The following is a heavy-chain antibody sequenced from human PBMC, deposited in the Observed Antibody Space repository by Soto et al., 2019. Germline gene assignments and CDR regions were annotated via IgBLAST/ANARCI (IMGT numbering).Heavy chain of an antibody. CDR3: ARRLYGDYDY. V-gene: IGHV1-18*01. CDR1: GYSFTTSG. D-gene: IGHD4-17*01. J-gene: IGHJ4*02. CDR2: ISTYNGNT. Sequence: QAQLVQSGSEVKDPGASVKVSCKSPGYSFTTSGITWGRQAPGQGLEWMGWISTYNGNTNYAQKLQDRVTLTTDTATSTAYMELRSLRSDDTAVYYCARRLYGDYDYWGQGTLVTVSS.